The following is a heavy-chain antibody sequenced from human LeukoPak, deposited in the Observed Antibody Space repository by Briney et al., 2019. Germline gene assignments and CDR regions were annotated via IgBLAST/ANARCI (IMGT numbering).Heavy chain of an antibody. D-gene: IGHD4-17*01. Sequence: GASVKVSCKASGGTFSSYAISWVRQAPGQGLEWMGRIIPILGIANYAQKFQGRVTITADKSTSTAYMELSSLRSEDTAVYYCASTTVTRRYAFDYWGQGTLVTVSS. CDR1: GGTFSSYA. V-gene: IGHV1-69*04. CDR3: ASTTVTRRYAFDY. J-gene: IGHJ4*02. CDR2: IIPILGIA.